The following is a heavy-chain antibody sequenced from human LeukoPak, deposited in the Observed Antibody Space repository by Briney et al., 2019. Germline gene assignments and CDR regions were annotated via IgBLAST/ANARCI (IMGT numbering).Heavy chain of an antibody. CDR1: GFTVSSNY. CDR2: SKSGGGT. D-gene: IGHD1-1*01. CDR3: AREGPHLGSPYLTFDF. J-gene: IGHJ4*02. V-gene: IGHV3-53*01. Sequence: PGGSLRLSCAASGFTVSSNYMSWVRQAPGKGLEWVSTISKSGGGTYYRDSVEGRFTISRDDSRNTLYLQMNILRAEDTATYYCAREGPHLGSPYLTFDFWGQGTLVTVSS.